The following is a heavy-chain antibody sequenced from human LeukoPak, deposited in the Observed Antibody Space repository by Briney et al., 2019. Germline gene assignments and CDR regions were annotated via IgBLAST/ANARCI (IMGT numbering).Heavy chain of an antibody. CDR3: ASTFPYCSAGSCAL. CDR2: IDQGGSHG. CDR1: GLTFSNSW. D-gene: IGHD2-15*01. J-gene: IGHJ4*02. V-gene: IGHV3-7*01. Sequence: GGALRLSCVASGLTFSNSWMTWGREAPGKGLERVGNIDQGGSHGNYVDAVKGRFTISRDNAKNSLYLQMDSLRAEDTAIYYCASTFPYCSAGSCALGGQETLVTVSS.